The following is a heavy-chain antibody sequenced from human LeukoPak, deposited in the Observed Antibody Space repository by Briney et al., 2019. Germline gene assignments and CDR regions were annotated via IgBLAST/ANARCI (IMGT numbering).Heavy chain of an antibody. Sequence: ASVKVSCKASGYTFTSHGISWVRQAPGQGLEWMGWISAYNGNTNYAQKLQGRVTMTTDTSTSTAYMELRSLRSDDTAVYYCARDLIAAAKHGSGWFDPWGQGTLVTVSS. CDR3: ARDLIAAAKHGSGWFDP. V-gene: IGHV1-18*01. CDR2: ISAYNGNT. D-gene: IGHD6-13*01. J-gene: IGHJ5*02. CDR1: GYTFTSHG.